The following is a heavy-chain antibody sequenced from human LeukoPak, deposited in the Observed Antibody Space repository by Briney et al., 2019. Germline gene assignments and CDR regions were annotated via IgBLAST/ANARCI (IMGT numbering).Heavy chain of an antibody. Sequence: GSLRLSCAASGFTFSTFSMNWVRQPPGKGLEWIGSIFSGSTYYNPSLKSRVTISLNTSKNQLSLNLSSVTAADTAVYYCARQGERPGISAYWGQGTLVTVSS. CDR2: IFSGST. CDR3: ARQGERPGISAY. V-gene: IGHV4-39*01. J-gene: IGHJ4*02. CDR1: GFTFSTFS. D-gene: IGHD1-26*01.